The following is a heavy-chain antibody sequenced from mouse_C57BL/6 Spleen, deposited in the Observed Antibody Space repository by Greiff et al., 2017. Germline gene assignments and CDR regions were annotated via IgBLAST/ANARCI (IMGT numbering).Heavy chain of an antibody. J-gene: IGHJ2*01. V-gene: IGHV5-9-1*02. CDR1: GFTFSSYA. CDR3: TRGGGSYYFDY. CDR2: ISSGGDYI. Sequence: EVQLVESGEGLVKPGGSLTLSCAASGFTFSSYAMSWVRQTPEKRLEWVAYISSGGDYIYYADTVKGRFTISRDNARNTLYLQMSSLKSEDTAMYYCTRGGGSYYFDYWGQGTTLTVSS. D-gene: IGHD1-1*02.